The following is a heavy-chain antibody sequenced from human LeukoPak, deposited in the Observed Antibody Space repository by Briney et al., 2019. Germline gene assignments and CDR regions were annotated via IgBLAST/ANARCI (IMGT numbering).Heavy chain of an antibody. D-gene: IGHD6-19*01. V-gene: IGHV4-34*01. Sequence: SETLSLTCAVYGGSFSGYYWSWIRQPPGKGLEWIGEINHSGSTNYNPSLKSRVTISVDTSKNQFSLKLSSVTAADTAVYYCARAVGLDDAFDIWGQGTMVTVSS. CDR2: INHSGST. CDR3: ARAVGLDDAFDI. J-gene: IGHJ3*02. CDR1: GGSFSGYY.